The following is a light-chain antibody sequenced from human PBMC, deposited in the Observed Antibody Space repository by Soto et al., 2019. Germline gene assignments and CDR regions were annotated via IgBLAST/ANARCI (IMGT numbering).Light chain of an antibody. Sequence: VVLTQSPAILSLSPGDRATLSCRASQSVSSSYLAWYQHKPGHAPRLHIHGASSRVTGIPDRFGGSGSGTDFTLTITRLEPEDFAVCNCQQYQSLTFGGGTKVDI. CDR1: QSVSSSY. V-gene: IGKV3-20*01. J-gene: IGKJ4*01. CDR2: GAS. CDR3: QQYQSLT.